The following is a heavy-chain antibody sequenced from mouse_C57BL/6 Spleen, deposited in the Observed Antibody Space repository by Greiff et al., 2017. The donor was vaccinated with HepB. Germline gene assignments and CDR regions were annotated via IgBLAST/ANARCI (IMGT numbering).Heavy chain of an antibody. V-gene: IGHV1-22*01. Sequence: EVQLQQSGPELVKPGASVKMSCKASGYTFTDYNMHWVKQSHGKSLEWIGYINPNNGGTSYNQKFKGKATLTVNKSSSTAYMELRSLTSEDSAVYYWARFKYYGSSYSCSSYFDYWGQGTTLTVSS. D-gene: IGHD1-1*01. J-gene: IGHJ2*01. CDR1: GYTFTDYN. CDR2: INPNNGGT. CDR3: ARFKYYGSSYSCSSYFDY.